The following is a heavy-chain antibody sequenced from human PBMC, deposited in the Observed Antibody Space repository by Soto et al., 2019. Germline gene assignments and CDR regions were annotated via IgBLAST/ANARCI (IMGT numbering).Heavy chain of an antibody. CDR2: IYQSGST. CDR1: GGSINSGDYA. Sequence: QLQLQESGSGLVKPSQTLSLTCGVSGGSINSGDYAWSWILQPPGKGLEWMGYIYQSGSTYYNPSLKRRVTILLDRSKNQFSLKLSSVTAADTAVYYCAGIRIAAAGGGLDVWGQGTTVTVSS. D-gene: IGHD6-13*01. V-gene: IGHV4-30-2*01. CDR3: AGIRIAAAGGGLDV. J-gene: IGHJ6*02.